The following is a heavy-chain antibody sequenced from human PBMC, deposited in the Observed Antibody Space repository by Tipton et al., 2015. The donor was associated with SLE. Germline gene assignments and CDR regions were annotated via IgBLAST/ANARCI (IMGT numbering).Heavy chain of an antibody. CDR2: IIPLFGTA. Sequence: QLVQSGAEVKKPGSSVKVSCKASGGTFSSYAISWVRQAPGQGLEWMGGIIPLFGTANYAQKFQGTVTITTDESTSTAYMELRSLRSEDTAVYFCARSRDGYNRVDYWGQGTLVTVSS. D-gene: IGHD5-24*01. V-gene: IGHV1-69*01. CDR1: GGTFSSYA. J-gene: IGHJ4*02. CDR3: ARSRDGYNRVDY.